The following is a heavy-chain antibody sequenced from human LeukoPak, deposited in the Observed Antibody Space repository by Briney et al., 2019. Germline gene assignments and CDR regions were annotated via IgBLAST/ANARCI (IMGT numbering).Heavy chain of an antibody. CDR1: GGTFSSYA. D-gene: IGHD6-13*01. Sequence: SVKVSCKASGGTFSSYAISWVRQAPGQGLEWMGGIIPIFGTANYAQKFQGRVTITTDESTSTAYMELSSLRSEDTAVYYCARAPRERQQLAGEYHYYMDVWGKGTTVTVSS. V-gene: IGHV1-69*05. CDR2: IIPIFGTA. J-gene: IGHJ6*03. CDR3: ARAPRERQQLAGEYHYYMDV.